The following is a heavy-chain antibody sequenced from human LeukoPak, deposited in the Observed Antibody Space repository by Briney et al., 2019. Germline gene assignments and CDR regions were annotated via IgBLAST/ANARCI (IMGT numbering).Heavy chain of an antibody. CDR1: GGSIRSGGYS. CDR2: IYHSESP. CDR3: ARDRGYSGMYDYGMDV. D-gene: IGHD5-12*01. J-gene: IGHJ6*02. Sequence: SQTLSLTCAVSGGSIRSGGYSWSWIRQPPGKGLEWIGYIYHSESPYYNPSLKIRVTISVARSKNQFSLKLSSVTAADTAVYYCARDRGYSGMYDYGMDVWGQGTTVTVSS. V-gene: IGHV4-30-2*01.